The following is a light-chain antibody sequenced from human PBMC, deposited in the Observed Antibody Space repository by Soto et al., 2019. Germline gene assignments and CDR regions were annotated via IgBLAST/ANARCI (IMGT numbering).Light chain of an antibody. J-gene: IGKJ3*01. Sequence: EIVLTQSPGTLSLSPGERATLSCRASHSVSSSYLAWYQQKPGQAPRLLIYGASSRATGIPDRFSGSGSGTDFTLTISRLEPEGFAVYYCQQYGSSPFTFGPGTKVDIK. V-gene: IGKV3-20*01. CDR2: GAS. CDR3: QQYGSSPFT. CDR1: HSVSSSY.